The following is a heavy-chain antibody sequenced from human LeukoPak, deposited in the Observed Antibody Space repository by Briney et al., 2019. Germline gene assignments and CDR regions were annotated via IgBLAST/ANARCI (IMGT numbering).Heavy chain of an antibody. J-gene: IGHJ4*02. V-gene: IGHV4-59*01. CDR1: GGSISKYY. D-gene: IGHD7-27*01. CDR2: IYYTGST. CDR3: ASRKLGNDY. Sequence: SETLSLTCTVSGGSISKYYWSWIRRPAGKGLEWIGYIYYTGSTSYNPSLRSRVTISADTSKNQFSLKLSSVTAADTAVYYCASRKLGNDYWGQGTLVTVSS.